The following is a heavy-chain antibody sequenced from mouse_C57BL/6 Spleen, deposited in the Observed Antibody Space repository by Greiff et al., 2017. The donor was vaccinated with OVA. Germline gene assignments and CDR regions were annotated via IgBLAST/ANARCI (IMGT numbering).Heavy chain of an antibody. CDR2: INPYNGGT. J-gene: IGHJ3*01. D-gene: IGHD1-1*01. CDR3: ARDYGSSWGFAY. Sequence: VQLQQSGPVLVKPGASVKMSCKASGYTFTDYYMTWVKQSHGKSLEWIGVINPYNGGTSYNQKFKGKATLTVDKSSSTAYMELNSLTSEDSAVYYGARDYGSSWGFAYWGQGTLVTVSA. V-gene: IGHV1-19*01. CDR1: GYTFTDYY.